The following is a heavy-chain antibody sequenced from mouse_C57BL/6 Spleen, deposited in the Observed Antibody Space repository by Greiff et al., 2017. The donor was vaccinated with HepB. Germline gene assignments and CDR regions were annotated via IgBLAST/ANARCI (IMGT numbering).Heavy chain of an antibody. D-gene: IGHD1-1*01. Sequence: EVKLVESGEGLVKPGGSLKLSCAASVFTFSSYAMSWVRQTPEKRLEWVAYISSGGDYIYYADTVKGRFTISRDNARNTLYLQMSSLKSEDTAMYYCTRDGSSYWYFDVWGTGTTVTVSS. J-gene: IGHJ1*03. CDR1: VFTFSSYA. CDR3: TRDGSSYWYFDV. CDR2: ISSGGDYI. V-gene: IGHV5-9-1*02.